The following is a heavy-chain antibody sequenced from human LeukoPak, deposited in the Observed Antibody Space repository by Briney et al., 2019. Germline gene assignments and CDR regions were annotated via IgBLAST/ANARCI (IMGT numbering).Heavy chain of an antibody. CDR1: GFTFRSYW. CDR2: IKEDGSEK. CDR3: ARVLVGALDY. J-gene: IGHJ4*02. Sequence: GGSLRLSCAASGFTFRSYWMGWFRQAPGKGLEWVANIKEDGSEKSYVDSVKGRFTISRDNAKNLLYLQMNSLRAEETAVYYCARVLVGALDYWGQGTLVTVSS. V-gene: IGHV3-7*03. D-gene: IGHD1-26*01.